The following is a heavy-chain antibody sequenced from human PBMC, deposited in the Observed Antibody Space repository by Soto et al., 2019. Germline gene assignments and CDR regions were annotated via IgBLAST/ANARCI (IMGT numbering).Heavy chain of an antibody. J-gene: IGHJ5*02. D-gene: IGHD3-10*01. CDR1: GYTFSNYG. CDR2: ISAYNNKT. Sequence: ASVKVSCKASGYTFSNYGVTWVRQAPGQGLEWVGWISAYNNKTNYGQKFQDRVLLTTDTSTNTAYMDLRSLRSDDSAVYYGARGTRRITMGGYLFDPWGQGTPVTVSS. CDR3: ARGTRRITMGGYLFDP. V-gene: IGHV1-18*04.